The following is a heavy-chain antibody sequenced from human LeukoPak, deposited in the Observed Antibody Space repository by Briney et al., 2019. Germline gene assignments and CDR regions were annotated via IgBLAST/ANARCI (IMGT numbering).Heavy chain of an antibody. V-gene: IGHV3-23*01. Sequence: PGGSLRLSCAASGFTFTSYAMSWVRQAPGKGLEWVSGISTSGRNTYYADSVKGRFTISRDDSRNTLYLQMNSLRAEDTALYYCAKDYMIRGDIYGGFDYWGQGTLVTVSS. CDR3: AKDYMIRGDIYGGFDY. CDR1: GFTFTSYA. D-gene: IGHD3-10*01. J-gene: IGHJ4*02. CDR2: ISTSGRNT.